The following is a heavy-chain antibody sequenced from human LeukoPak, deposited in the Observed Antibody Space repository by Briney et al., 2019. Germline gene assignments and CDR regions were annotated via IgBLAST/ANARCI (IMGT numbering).Heavy chain of an antibody. J-gene: IGHJ4*02. D-gene: IGHD3-3*01. CDR1: GGSFSGYY. V-gene: IGHV4-34*01. CDR2: INHSGST. CDR3: ASYDFWSGYLEY. Sequence: PSETLSLTCAVYGGSFSGYYWSWIRQPPGKGLEWIGEINHSGSTNYNPSLKSRVTISVDRSKNQFSLKLSSVTAADTAVYYCASYDFWSGYLEYWGQGTLVTVSS.